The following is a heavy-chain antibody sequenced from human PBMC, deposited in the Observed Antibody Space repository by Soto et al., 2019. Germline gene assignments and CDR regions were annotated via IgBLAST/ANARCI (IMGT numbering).Heavy chain of an antibody. CDR2: IYYTGST. CDR1: GGSISSYY. D-gene: IGHD3-22*01. J-gene: IGHJ4*02. Sequence: SETLSLTCTVSGGSISSYYWSWIRQPPGKGLEWNGYIYYTGSTNYNPSLKSRVTISLDTSKNQFSLKLSSVTAADTAVYYCARLTSGYYANFDYWGQGTLVTVSS. CDR3: ARLTSGYYANFDY. V-gene: IGHV4-59*08.